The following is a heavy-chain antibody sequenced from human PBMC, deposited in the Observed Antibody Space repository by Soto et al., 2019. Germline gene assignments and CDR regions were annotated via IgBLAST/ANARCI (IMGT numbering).Heavy chain of an antibody. Sequence: QVQLVQSGAEVKKPGSSVKVSCKASGATFSGYAINWVRKAPGQGLEWLGRIVPIFETLNYAERFQGRVAFTADESTTTVYMELTNLTHEDTAVYYCVVMGNVAVSNPRSFDYWGQGTQVTVSS. CDR2: IVPIFETL. D-gene: IGHD2-2*03. V-gene: IGHV1-69*18. CDR3: VVMGNVAVSNPRSFDY. CDR1: GATFSGYA. J-gene: IGHJ4*02.